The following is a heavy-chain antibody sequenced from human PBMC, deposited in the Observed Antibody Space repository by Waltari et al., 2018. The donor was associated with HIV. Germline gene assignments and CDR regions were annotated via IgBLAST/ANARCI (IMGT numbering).Heavy chain of an antibody. J-gene: IGHJ3*02. D-gene: IGHD3-10*01. Sequence: EVQLVESGGGLVQPGGFLRLSCAASEFTFTNYDMHWVRHSPERGLGGLSGVNVAGATVYADFVKDRFTVSRENAKNSLFLQMKDLGAADTAVYYWAREGRGTGRRGAFDIGGQGTMVTVSS. CDR3: AREGRGTGRRGAFDI. V-gene: IGHV3-13*01. CDR1: EFTFTNYD. CDR2: VNVAGAT.